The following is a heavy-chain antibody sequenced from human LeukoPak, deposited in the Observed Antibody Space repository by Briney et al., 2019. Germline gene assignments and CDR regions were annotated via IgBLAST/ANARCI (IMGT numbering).Heavy chain of an antibody. V-gene: IGHV3-48*03. J-gene: IGHJ4*02. D-gene: IGHD3-10*01. CDR1: GFTFISYE. CDR2: ISSGGSSI. Sequence: GGSLRLSCAASGFTFISYEMSWVRQAPGKGLEWVSYISSGGSSINYADSVRGRFTISRDNAKNSLYLQMNSLRADDTAVYYCARETPYGSGSRGDFDYWGQGTLVTVSS. CDR3: ARETPYGSGSRGDFDY.